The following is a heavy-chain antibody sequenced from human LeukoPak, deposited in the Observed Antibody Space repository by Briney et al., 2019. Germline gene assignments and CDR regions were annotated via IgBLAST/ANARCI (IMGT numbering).Heavy chain of an antibody. D-gene: IGHD3-22*01. CDR3: ARDEFYYDSSLDQ. Sequence: PSETLSLTCTVSGGSVSSSTYYWGWIRQPPGKGLEWIGSMYYGGSTYYSPSLKSRVTISVDTSKNQFSLKLTSVTAADTAVYYCARDEFYYDSSLDQWGQGTLVTVSS. J-gene: IGHJ4*02. CDR2: MYYGGST. CDR1: GGSVSSSTYY. V-gene: IGHV4-39*07.